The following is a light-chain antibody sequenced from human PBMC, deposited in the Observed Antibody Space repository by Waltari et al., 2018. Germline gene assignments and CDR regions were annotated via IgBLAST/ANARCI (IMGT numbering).Light chain of an antibody. CDR2: DAS. CDR1: QGISSA. CDR3: QQFNSYPQWT. V-gene: IGKV1-13*02. J-gene: IGKJ1*01. Sequence: AXQLTQXPSSLSASVGDRVTITCRASQGISSALAWYQQQPGKDPKLLIYDASSLESGVPSRFSGSGSGTDFTLTISSLQPEDFATYYXQQFNSYPQWTFGXGTKVEXK.